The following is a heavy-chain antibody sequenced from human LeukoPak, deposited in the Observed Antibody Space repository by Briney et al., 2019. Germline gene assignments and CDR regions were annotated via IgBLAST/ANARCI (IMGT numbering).Heavy chain of an antibody. CDR2: IFRDGST. V-gene: IGHV3-53*01. D-gene: IGHD3-3*01. CDR1: GFNVRTNY. Sequence: GGSLRLSCAVSGFNVRTNYMSWVRQAPGKGLEWVSVIFRDGSTFYGDSVKGRFSISRDNSKNMVYLQMNNLRAEDTAVYYCARDFFDFWGGSWVWGQGTLVTVSS. J-gene: IGHJ4*02. CDR3: ARDFFDFWGGSWV.